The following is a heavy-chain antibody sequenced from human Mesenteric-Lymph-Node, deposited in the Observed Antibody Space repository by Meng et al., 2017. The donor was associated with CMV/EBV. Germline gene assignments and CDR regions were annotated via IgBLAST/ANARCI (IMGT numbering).Heavy chain of an antibody. CDR3: AYFGDLPPLW. Sequence: QINESSPGMVNSSPTPSVTFTLSGDSISRNNAAWNWIRQSPSRGLEWLGRTYYRSESYNDYAVSVKSRISVNLDTSKNQLSLHLNFVTPEDTAVYYCAYFGDLPPLWWGQGTLVTVSS. D-gene: IGHD3-16*01. V-gene: IGHV6-1*01. CDR2: TYYRSESYN. CDR1: GDSISRNNAA. J-gene: IGHJ4*02.